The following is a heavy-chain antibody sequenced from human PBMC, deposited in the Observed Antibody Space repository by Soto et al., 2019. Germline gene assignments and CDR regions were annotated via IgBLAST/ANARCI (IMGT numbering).Heavy chain of an antibody. J-gene: IGHJ4*02. CDR3: ARGRGVVVPAATNNYFDY. CDR2: IYYSGST. Sequence: QVQLQESGPGLVKPSQTLSLTCTVSGGSISSGGYYWSWIRQHPGKGLEWIGYIYYSGSTYYNPSLTRRVTISVDTSKNQFSLKLSSVTAADPAVYYCARGRGVVVPAATNNYFDYWGQGTLVTVSS. D-gene: IGHD2-2*01. V-gene: IGHV4-31*03. CDR1: GGSISSGGYY.